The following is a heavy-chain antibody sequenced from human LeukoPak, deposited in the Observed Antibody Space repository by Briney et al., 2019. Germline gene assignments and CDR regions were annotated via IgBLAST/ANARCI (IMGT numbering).Heavy chain of an antibody. CDR3: ARGYNWGSPTRNFYYLDV. V-gene: IGHV4-4*07. Sequence: PSETLSLTCTVSGGSISSYYWSWLRQPAGKGLEWIGRIYTSGSTNYNPSLKSRVTMSVDTSKNQFSLKLRSVTAADTAVYYCARGYNWGSPTRNFYYLDVWGKGPRSPSP. CDR2: IYTSGST. CDR1: GGSISSYY. J-gene: IGHJ6*03. D-gene: IGHD7-27*01.